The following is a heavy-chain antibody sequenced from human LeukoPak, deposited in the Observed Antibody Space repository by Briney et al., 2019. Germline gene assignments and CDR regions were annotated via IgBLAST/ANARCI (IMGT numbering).Heavy chain of an antibody. CDR1: GGSISISSYY. CDR3: ARGLHAKAGVTVK. J-gene: IGHJ4*02. Sequence: PSETLSLTCTVSGGSISISSYYWGWIRQPPGKGLEWIGRINYSGSTYYNPSLRSRVIISGDTSKNQFSLKLSSVTAADTAVYYCARGLHAKAGVTVKWGQGTLVTVSS. V-gene: IGHV4-39*01. D-gene: IGHD4-17*01. CDR2: INYSGST.